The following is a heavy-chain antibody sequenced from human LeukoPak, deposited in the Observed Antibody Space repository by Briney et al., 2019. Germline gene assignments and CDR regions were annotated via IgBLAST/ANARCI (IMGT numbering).Heavy chain of an antibody. V-gene: IGHV1-18*01. J-gene: IGHJ6*02. CDR1: GYTLTSYG. CDR3: ARDYYDSSGYWGLTYYYGMDV. Sequence: ASVKVSCKASGYTLTSYGISWVRQAPGQGLEWMGWISAYNGNTNYAQKLQGRVTMTTDTSTSTAYMELRSLRSDDTAVYYCARDYYDSSGYWGLTYYYGMDVWGQGTTVTVSS. CDR2: ISAYNGNT. D-gene: IGHD3-22*01.